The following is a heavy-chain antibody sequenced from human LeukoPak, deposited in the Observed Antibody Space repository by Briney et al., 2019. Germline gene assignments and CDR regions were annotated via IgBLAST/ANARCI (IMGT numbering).Heavy chain of an antibody. CDR3: AAQKRGNYRPYYFDY. D-gene: IGHD3-16*02. Sequence: GGSLRLSCAASGLTFSNYVMNWVRQAPGKGLEWVAGISDSGGYTYYADSVKGRFTISRANSKYTLYLQMNRLRAEDTAVYYCAAQKRGNYRPYYFDYWGQGTLVTVSS. J-gene: IGHJ4*02. CDR1: GLTFSNYV. CDR2: ISDSGGYT. V-gene: IGHV3-23*01.